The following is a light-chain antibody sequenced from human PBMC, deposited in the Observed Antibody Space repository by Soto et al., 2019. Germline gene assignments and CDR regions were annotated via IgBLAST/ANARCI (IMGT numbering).Light chain of an antibody. CDR1: QAINDY. Sequence: DNQMTQSPSSLSASVGDRVTITCQASQAINDYLTWYQQKPGKAPKLLIYEASNLETGVPSRFSGSGSGTHFTFTISSLQPEDIATYYCQQYDNLPITFGQGTRLEIK. CDR2: EAS. J-gene: IGKJ5*01. V-gene: IGKV1-33*01. CDR3: QQYDNLPIT.